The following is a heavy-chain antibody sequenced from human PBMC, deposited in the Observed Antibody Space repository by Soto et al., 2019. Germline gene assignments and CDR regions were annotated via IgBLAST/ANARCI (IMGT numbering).Heavy chain of an antibody. CDR3: AREDIVVVPAATYYYGMDV. CDR1: GYTFTSYA. CDR2: INAGNGNT. Sequence: ASVKVSCKASGYTFTSYAMHWVRQAPGQRLEWMGWINAGNGNTKYSQKFQGRVTITRDTSASTAYMELRRLRSEDTAVYYCAREDIVVVPAATYYYGMDVRGQGTTVTVSS. J-gene: IGHJ6*02. D-gene: IGHD2-2*01. V-gene: IGHV1-3*01.